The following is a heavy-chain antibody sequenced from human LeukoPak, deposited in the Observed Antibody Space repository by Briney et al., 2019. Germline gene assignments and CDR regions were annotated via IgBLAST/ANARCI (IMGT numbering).Heavy chain of an antibody. V-gene: IGHV1-8*01. CDR1: GYTFTSYD. CDR2: MNPDSGNT. Sequence: ASVKVSCKASGYTFTSYDINWVRQATGQGLEWMGWMNPDSGNTGYAQKFQGRVTMTRNTSISTAYMELSSLRSEDTAVYYCARGVVTGYGMDVWGQGTTVTVSS. J-gene: IGHJ6*02. D-gene: IGHD2-21*02. CDR3: ARGVVTGYGMDV.